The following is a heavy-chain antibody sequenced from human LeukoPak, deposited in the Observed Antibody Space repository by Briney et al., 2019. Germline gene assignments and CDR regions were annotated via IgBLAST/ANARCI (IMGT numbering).Heavy chain of an antibody. J-gene: IGHJ4*02. V-gene: IGHV3-23*01. Sequence: GGSLRLSCAASGFTFSRYGMSWVRQAPGKGLEWVSATSESGGSTYYADTVEGRFTISRDNSKNTLFLQMNSLRAEDTAVYYCAKDLHAFYDSSGYFDYWGQGTLVTVSS. CDR2: TSESGGST. CDR1: GFTFSRYG. CDR3: AKDLHAFYDSSGYFDY. D-gene: IGHD3-22*01.